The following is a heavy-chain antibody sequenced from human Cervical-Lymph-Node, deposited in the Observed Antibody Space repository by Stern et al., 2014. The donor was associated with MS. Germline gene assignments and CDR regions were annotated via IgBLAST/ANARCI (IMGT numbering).Heavy chain of an antibody. V-gene: IGHV3-7*01. CDR2: IDRDGSEK. CDR3: VREDSDFDY. J-gene: IGHJ4*02. CDR1: GVNFRNYW. Sequence: EVQLVESGGGLVRPGGSLRLSCAASGVNFRNYWMSWVRQAPGKGLEWVGHIDRDGSEKNYADSVKGRFTISRDNAKNSLYLEMNSLRDEDTAVYYCVREDSDFDYWGQGTLVAVSS.